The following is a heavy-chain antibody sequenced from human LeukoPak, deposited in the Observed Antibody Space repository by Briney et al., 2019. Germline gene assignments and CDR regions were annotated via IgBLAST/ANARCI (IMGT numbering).Heavy chain of an antibody. D-gene: IGHD3-3*01. CDR3: ARDFGSAFDI. V-gene: IGHV1-2*02. CDR2: INPNSGGT. J-gene: IGHJ3*02. Sequence: GASVNVSCKASGCTFTGYYMHWVRQAPGQGLEWIGWINPNSGGTNYAQKFQGRVTMTRDTSISTAYMEVSRLRSDDTAVYYCARDFGSAFDIWGQGTMVTVSS. CDR1: GCTFTGYY.